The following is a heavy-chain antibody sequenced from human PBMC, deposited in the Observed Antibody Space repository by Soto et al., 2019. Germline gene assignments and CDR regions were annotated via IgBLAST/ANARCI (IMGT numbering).Heavy chain of an antibody. CDR2: ISSSSSYI. CDR1: GFTFSSYS. V-gene: IGHV3-21*01. D-gene: IGHD6-13*01. Sequence: GGSLRLSCAASGFTFSSYSMNWVRQAPGKGLEWVSSISSSSSYIYYADSVKGRFTISRDNAKNSLYLQMNSLRAEDTAVYYCARDRAAAGPDAFDIWGQGTMVTVSS. CDR3: ARDRAAAGPDAFDI. J-gene: IGHJ3*02.